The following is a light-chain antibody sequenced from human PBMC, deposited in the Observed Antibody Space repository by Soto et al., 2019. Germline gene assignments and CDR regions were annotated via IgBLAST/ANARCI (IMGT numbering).Light chain of an antibody. Sequence: EIVMTQSPATLSVSPGERVTFSCRASQSVSTRLAWYQHKPGQAPRLLISGASTGATGIPPRFSGSGSGTDFTLTVNSLPSEDIAVYYCQQYHNWPVTFGGGTKVEIK. J-gene: IGKJ4*01. CDR2: GAS. CDR3: QQYHNWPVT. CDR1: QSVSTR. V-gene: IGKV3-15*01.